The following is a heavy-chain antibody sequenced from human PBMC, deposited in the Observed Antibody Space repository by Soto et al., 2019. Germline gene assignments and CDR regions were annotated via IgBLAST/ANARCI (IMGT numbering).Heavy chain of an antibody. CDR1: GYTFTSYA. D-gene: IGHD3-9*01. CDR2: ISGYNGDT. V-gene: IGHV1-18*01. CDR3: ARQNYDILTGYYKTYYYYGMDV. J-gene: IGHJ6*02. Sequence: ASVKVSCKASGYTFTSYAMHWVRQAPGQRLEWMGWISGYNGDTNYAQKFQDRVSMTIDTSTGTAYMELRSLTSDDTAMYYCARQNYDILTGYYKTYYYYGMDVWGQGTTVTVSS.